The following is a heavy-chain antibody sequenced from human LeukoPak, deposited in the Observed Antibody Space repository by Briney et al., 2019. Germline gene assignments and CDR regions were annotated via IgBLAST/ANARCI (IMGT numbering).Heavy chain of an antibody. CDR3: AIPYYDFWSGYSSDY. CDR1: GYTFTSYG. J-gene: IGHJ4*02. D-gene: IGHD3-3*01. V-gene: IGHV1-18*01. CDR2: ISGYNGNT. Sequence: GASVKVSCKASGYTFTSYGISWVRQAPGQGLEWMGWISGYNGNTNYAQKFQGRVTMTRDTSISTAYMELSRLRSDDTAVYYCAIPYYDFWSGYSSDYWGQGTLVTVSS.